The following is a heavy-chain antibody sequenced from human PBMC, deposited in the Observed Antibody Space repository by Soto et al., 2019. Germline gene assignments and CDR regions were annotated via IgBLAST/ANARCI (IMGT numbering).Heavy chain of an antibody. Sequence: HVELVQSGADVKKPGASVTISCKASGYTFTDYALHWVRQAPGERLEWMGWMNAGVGNTLYSQKFQGRITITRDTSASTAYMELNSLKSEDTAIYYCARDTGYTFGSLNYWGPGTLVTVSS. J-gene: IGHJ4*02. V-gene: IGHV1-3*01. D-gene: IGHD5-18*01. CDR1: GYTFTDYA. CDR3: ARDTGYTFGSLNY. CDR2: MNAGVGNT.